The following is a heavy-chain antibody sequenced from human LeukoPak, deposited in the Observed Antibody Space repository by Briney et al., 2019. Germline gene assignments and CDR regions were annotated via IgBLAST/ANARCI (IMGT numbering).Heavy chain of an antibody. J-gene: IGHJ4*02. D-gene: IGHD6-19*01. Sequence: PSETLSLTCTVSGYSISSGYYWGWIRQPPGKGLEWIGSIYHSGSTYYNPSLKSRVTVSVDTSKNQFSLKLRSVTAAVTAVYYCARDGSPAVTDYWGQGTLVTVSS. V-gene: IGHV4-38-2*02. CDR2: IYHSGST. CDR1: GYSISSGYY. CDR3: ARDGSPAVTDY.